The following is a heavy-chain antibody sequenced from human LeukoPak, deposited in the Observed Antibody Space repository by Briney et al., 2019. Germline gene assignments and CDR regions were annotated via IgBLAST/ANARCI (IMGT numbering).Heavy chain of an antibody. D-gene: IGHD3-16*01. CDR3: ANGGGSEYLQH. CDR2: IGGSGGST. J-gene: IGHJ1*01. Sequence: GGSLRLSCAASGFTFSSYAMSWVRQAPGKGLEWVSAIGGSGGSTYYADSVKGRFTISRDNSKNTLYLQMNSLRAEDTAAYYCANGGGSEYLQHWGQGTLVTVSS. V-gene: IGHV3-23*01. CDR1: GFTFSSYA.